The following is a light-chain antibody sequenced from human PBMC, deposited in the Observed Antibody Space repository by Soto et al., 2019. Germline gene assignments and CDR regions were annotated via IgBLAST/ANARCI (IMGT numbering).Light chain of an antibody. CDR1: SSNIGSYN. Sequence: QSVLTQPSSASGTPGQRVTISCSGSSSNIGSYNVNWYQQLPGTAPKVLIHSYNQRPSGVSDRFSGSQSGTSASLAISDLQSEDEADYYCAAWDDSLNGWVFGGGTKVTVL. CDR3: AAWDDSLNGWV. CDR2: SYN. V-gene: IGLV1-44*01. J-gene: IGLJ3*02.